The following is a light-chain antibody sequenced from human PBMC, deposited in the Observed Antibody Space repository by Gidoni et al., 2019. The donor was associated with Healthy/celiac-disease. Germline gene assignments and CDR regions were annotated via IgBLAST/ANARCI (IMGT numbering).Light chain of an antibody. Sequence: QSALTQPASVSGSPGPSITISCTGTSSDVGSYNLVSWYQQHPGTAPNLMIDEVSKRPSGVANRFSGSKSGNTASLTISGLQAEDEADYYCCSYAGSSTFVVFGGGTKLTVL. CDR1: SSDVGSYNL. CDR2: EVS. J-gene: IGLJ2*01. V-gene: IGLV2-23*02. CDR3: CSYAGSSTFVV.